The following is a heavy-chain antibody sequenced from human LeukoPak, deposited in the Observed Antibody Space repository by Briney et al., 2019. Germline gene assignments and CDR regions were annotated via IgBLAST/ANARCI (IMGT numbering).Heavy chain of an antibody. CDR3: AKERSAWSFPDF. Sequence: GGSLRLSCAASGFIFMNYGMHWVRRAPGQGLEWVAFIPYDGSNQWHADSVKGRFSISRDNSKNTVYLQMNSLRAEDTAVYYCAKERSAWSFPDFWGQGTLVTVSS. CDR1: GFIFMNYG. J-gene: IGHJ4*02. D-gene: IGHD6-19*01. CDR2: IPYDGSNQ. V-gene: IGHV3-30*02.